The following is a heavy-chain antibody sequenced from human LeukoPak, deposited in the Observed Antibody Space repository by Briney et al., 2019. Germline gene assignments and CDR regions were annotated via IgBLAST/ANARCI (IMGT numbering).Heavy chain of an antibody. J-gene: IGHJ5*02. Sequence: ASVKVSCKASGYTFTGYYLHWVRQAPGQGLEWMGWINPNSGDTTYAQKFQGRVTMTRDTSISSAYMELTRLRSDDTAVYYCASLHGYGSGRPWGQGTLVTVSS. D-gene: IGHD3-10*01. CDR2: INPNSGDT. CDR1: GYTFTGYY. CDR3: ASLHGYGSGRP. V-gene: IGHV1-2*02.